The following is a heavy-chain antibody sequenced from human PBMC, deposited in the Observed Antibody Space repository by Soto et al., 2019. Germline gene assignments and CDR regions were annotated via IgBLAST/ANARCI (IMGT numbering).Heavy chain of an antibody. CDR2: INPHSGGT. Sequence: QVQLVQSGAEVKKPGASVKVSCKASGYTFTGYYMHWVRQAPGQGLEWMGWINPHSGGTNYAQKLQGRVTMTRDTSISTAYMELSRLRSDDTAVYYCTRDGWYCTTGVCYLGGWFDPWGQGGLVTVSS. J-gene: IGHJ5*02. D-gene: IGHD2-8*01. V-gene: IGHV1-2*02. CDR1: GYTFTGYY. CDR3: TRDGWYCTTGVCYLGGWFDP.